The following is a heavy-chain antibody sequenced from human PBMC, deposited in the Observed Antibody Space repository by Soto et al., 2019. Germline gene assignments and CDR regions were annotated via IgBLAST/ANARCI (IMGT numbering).Heavy chain of an antibody. Sequence: PLEILSLTCTVSGGSISSYYWSWIRQPPGKGLEWIGYIYYSGSTNYNPSLKSRVTISVDTSKNQFSLKLSSVTAADTAVYYCARYYDILTGRFDYWGQGTLVTVSS. CDR2: IYYSGST. D-gene: IGHD3-9*01. CDR1: GGSISSYY. CDR3: ARYYDILTGRFDY. V-gene: IGHV4-59*08. J-gene: IGHJ4*02.